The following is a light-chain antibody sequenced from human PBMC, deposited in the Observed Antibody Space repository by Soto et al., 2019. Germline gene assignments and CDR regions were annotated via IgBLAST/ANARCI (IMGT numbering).Light chain of an antibody. J-gene: IGLJ2*01. V-gene: IGLV2-8*01. CDR1: SSDVGGYNY. CDR3: SSYAGSNNL. CDR2: EVS. Sequence: QSALTQPPSASGSPGQSVTISCTGTSSDVGGYNYVSWYQQHPGKAPKLMIYEVSKRPSGVPDRFSGSKSGNTASLTVSGLQAEDEADYYCSSYAGSNNLFGGGPKLTVL.